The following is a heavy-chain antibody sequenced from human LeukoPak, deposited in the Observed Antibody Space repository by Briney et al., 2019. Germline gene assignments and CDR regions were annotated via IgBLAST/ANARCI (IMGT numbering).Heavy chain of an antibody. CDR2: IYIRVRT. Sequence: GRSLSLSCAASVFTLSSNYMSSVRQAPGKGVECVLVIYIRVRTSSAATVKSRFTNSRDKSKYTLYIQMNSLRAEDTAVYYCARSGTVLRYYDWPYYYYGMDVWGQGTTVTVSS. CDR3: ARSGTVLRYYDWPYYYYGMDV. D-gene: IGHD3-9*01. CDR1: VFTLSSNY. J-gene: IGHJ6*02. V-gene: IGHV3-66*01.